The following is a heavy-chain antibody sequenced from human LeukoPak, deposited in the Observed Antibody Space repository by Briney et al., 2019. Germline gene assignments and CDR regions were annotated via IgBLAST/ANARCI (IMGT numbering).Heavy chain of an antibody. CDR2: ISWNSGSI. J-gene: IGHJ4*02. V-gene: IGHV3-9*03. Sequence: SGGSLRLSCAASGFTFDDYPMHWVRQAPGKGLEWVSGISWNSGSIGYADSVKGRFTISRDNAKNSLYLQMNSLRAEDMALYYCAKAKQPYSSGYYFDYWGQGTLVTVSS. CDR1: GFTFDDYP. CDR3: AKAKQPYSSGYYFDY. D-gene: IGHD6-19*01.